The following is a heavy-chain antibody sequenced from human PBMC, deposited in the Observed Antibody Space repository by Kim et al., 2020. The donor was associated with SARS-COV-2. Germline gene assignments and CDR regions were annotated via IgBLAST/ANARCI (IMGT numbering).Heavy chain of an antibody. Sequence: GGSLRLSCAASGFTFSSYGMHWVRQAPGKGLEWVAVISYDGSNKYYADSVKGRFTISRDNSKNTLYLQMNSLRAEDTAVYYCARAWGVVRGVNFDYWGQGTLVTVSS. CDR1: GFTFSSYG. CDR2: ISYDGSNK. D-gene: IGHD3-10*01. J-gene: IGHJ4*02. CDR3: ARAWGVVRGVNFDY. V-gene: IGHV3-33*05.